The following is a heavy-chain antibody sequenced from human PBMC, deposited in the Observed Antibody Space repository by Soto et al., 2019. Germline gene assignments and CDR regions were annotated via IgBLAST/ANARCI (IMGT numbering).Heavy chain of an antibody. D-gene: IGHD4-17*01. V-gene: IGHV1-24*01. CDR2: FDPDDGEI. CDR3: TTVINTVTFDQ. CDR1: GYTFTRLS. J-gene: IGHJ5*02. Sequence: GASVKVSCKVSGYTFTRLSMHWVRQAPGKGLEWMGGFDPDDGEINYAQKFQGRVTMTEDTATDTAYMELSSLRSEDTAVYYCTTVINTVTFDQWGQGTLVTVSS.